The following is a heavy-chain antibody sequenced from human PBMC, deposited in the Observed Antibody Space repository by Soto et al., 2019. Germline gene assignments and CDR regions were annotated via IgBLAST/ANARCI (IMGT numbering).Heavy chain of an antibody. J-gene: IGHJ6*02. CDR1: GYTFTRYD. CDR2: MNPNSGNT. D-gene: IGHD2-2*01. Sequence: ASVKVSCKASGYTFTRYDINWVRQATGQGREGMGWMNPNSGNTGYAQKFQGRVTMTRNTSISTAYMELSSLRSEDTAVYYCARSRVPAARLLRYYYYYGMDVWGQGTRVTVSS. V-gene: IGHV1-8*01. CDR3: ARSRVPAARLLRYYYYYGMDV.